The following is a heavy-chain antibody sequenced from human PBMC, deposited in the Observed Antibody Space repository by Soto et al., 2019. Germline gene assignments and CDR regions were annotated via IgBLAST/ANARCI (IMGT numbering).Heavy chain of an antibody. CDR3: ASTYSSSSSNYYYGMDV. CDR2: INPSGGST. V-gene: IGHV1-46*01. J-gene: IGHJ6*02. Sequence: ASVKVSCKVSGYTLTELSMHWVRQAPGKGLEWMGIINPSGGSTSYAQKFQGRVTMTRDTSTSTVYMELSSLRSEDTAVYYCASTYSSSSSNYYYGMDVWGQGTTVTVSS. D-gene: IGHD6-6*01. CDR1: GYTLTELS.